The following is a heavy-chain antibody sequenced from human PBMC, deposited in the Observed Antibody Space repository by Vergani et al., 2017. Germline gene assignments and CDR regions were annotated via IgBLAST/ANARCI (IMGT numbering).Heavy chain of an antibody. Sequence: QVQLQESGPGLVKPSETLSLTCTVSGGSISSYYWSWIRQPPGKGLEWIGEINHSGSTNYNPSLKSRVTISVDTSKNQFSLKLSSVTAADTAVYYCARARRYXVRGVIIKRYYYYGMDVWGQGTTVTVSS. CDR3: ARARRYXVRGVIIKRYYYYGMDV. V-gene: IGHV4-59*12. D-gene: IGHD3-10*01. CDR2: INHSGST. CDR1: GGSISSYY. J-gene: IGHJ6*02.